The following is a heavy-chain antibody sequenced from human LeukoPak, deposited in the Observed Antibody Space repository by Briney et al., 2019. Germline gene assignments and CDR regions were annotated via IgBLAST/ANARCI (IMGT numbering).Heavy chain of an antibody. J-gene: IGHJ3*02. D-gene: IGHD1-26*01. CDR2: ISYDGSNK. Sequence: GSLRLSCAASGFTFSSYAMHWVRQAPGKGLEWVAVISYDGSNKYYADSVKGRFTISRDNSKNTLYLQMNSLRAEDTAVYYCASLGAESDAFDIWGQGTMVTVSS. CDR1: GFTFSSYA. CDR3: ASLGAESDAFDI. V-gene: IGHV3-30*04.